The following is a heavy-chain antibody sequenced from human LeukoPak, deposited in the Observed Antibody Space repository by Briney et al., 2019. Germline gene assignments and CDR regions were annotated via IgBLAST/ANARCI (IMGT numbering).Heavy chain of an antibody. CDR1: GFTFSSYS. CDR2: ISSGSSYI. J-gene: IGHJ6*03. CDR3: AKKGIGFGELLPYYYYMDV. Sequence: GGSLRLSCAASGFTFSSYSMNWVRQAPGKGLEWVSSISSGSSYIYYADSVKGRFTISRDNAKNSLYLQMNSLRAEDTAVYYCAKKGIGFGELLPYYYYMDVWGKGTTVTISS. V-gene: IGHV3-21*04. D-gene: IGHD3-10*01.